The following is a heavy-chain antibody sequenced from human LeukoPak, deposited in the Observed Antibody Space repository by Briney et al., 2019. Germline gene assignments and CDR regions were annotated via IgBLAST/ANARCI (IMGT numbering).Heavy chain of an antibody. CDR1: GFIFSSSG. Sequence: GGSLRLSCAASGFIFSSSGMSWVRQAPGKGLEWVSTISDNGGSTYYPDSVKGRFTISRDNSKNSLYLQMNSLRAEDTAVYYCARDGGYYTGISDYWGQGTLVTVSS. J-gene: IGHJ4*02. D-gene: IGHD3-3*01. V-gene: IGHV3-23*01. CDR2: ISDNGGST. CDR3: ARDGGYYTGISDY.